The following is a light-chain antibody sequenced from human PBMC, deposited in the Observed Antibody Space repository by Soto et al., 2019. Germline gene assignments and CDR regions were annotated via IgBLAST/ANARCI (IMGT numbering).Light chain of an antibody. CDR3: QQYHSWPPIT. CDR1: QNIRSN. J-gene: IGKJ5*01. V-gene: IGKV3-15*01. Sequence: EIVMTQSPATLSVSPGERATLSCRASQNIRSNLAWYQQKPGQPPTLLVSDVSTRATGIPARFSGGGSGTEFTLTISSLQSEDFAVYYCQQYHSWPPITFGQGTRLEIK. CDR2: DVS.